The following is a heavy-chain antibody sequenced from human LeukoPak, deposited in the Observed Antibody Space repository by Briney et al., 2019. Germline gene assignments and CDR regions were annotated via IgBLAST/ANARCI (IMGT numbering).Heavy chain of an antibody. CDR3: ARDRSSTWSLDY. Sequence: GGSLRLSCAASGFTFSSYGMHWVRQAPGKGLEWVAFIRYDGSKKYSSDSVKGRFTISRDNSKTSLYLQMNSLRADDTAVYYCARDRSSTWSLDYWGQGTLVTVSS. CDR1: GFTFSSYG. J-gene: IGHJ4*02. V-gene: IGHV3-30*02. D-gene: IGHD6-13*01. CDR2: IRYDGSKK.